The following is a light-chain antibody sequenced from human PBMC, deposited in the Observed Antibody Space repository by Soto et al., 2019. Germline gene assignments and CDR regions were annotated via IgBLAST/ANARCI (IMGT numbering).Light chain of an antibody. Sequence: QSDLTQPPSASGSPGQSVTISCTGTSSDVGGYNYVSWYQQHPGKAPKLMIYEVSKRPSGVPDRFSGSKSGNTASLTVSGLQAEDEADYYCSSYAGSNNLEVFGGGTKLTVL. CDR3: SSYAGSNNLEV. CDR2: EVS. V-gene: IGLV2-8*01. J-gene: IGLJ2*01. CDR1: SSDVGGYNY.